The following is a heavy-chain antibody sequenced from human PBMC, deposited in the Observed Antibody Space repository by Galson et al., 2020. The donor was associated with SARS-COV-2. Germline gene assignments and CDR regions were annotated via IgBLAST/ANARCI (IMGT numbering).Heavy chain of an antibody. CDR2: ISLYSGNT. J-gene: IGHJ4*02. CDR3: ARGDYGALCQ. V-gene: IGHV1-18*04. CDR1: GFAFTSYG. D-gene: IGHD4-17*01. Sequence: ASVKVSCKASGFAFTSYGITWVRQAPGQGLEWMGWISLYSGNTEYAQKVQGRVTMTRDTSTDTAYMDLRRLRFDDTAVYYCARGDYGALCQWGQGTLGTV.